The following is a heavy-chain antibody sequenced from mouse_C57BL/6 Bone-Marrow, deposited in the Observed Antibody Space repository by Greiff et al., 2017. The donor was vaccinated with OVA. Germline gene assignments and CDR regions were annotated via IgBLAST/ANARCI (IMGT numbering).Heavy chain of an antibody. J-gene: IGHJ3*01. V-gene: IGHV10-1*01. CDR3: VRWGLYEMFAY. CDR1: GFSFNTYA. D-gene: IGHD1-1*01. Sequence: EVKLMESGGGLVQPKGSLKLSCAASGFSFNTYAMNWVRQAPGKGLEWVARIRSKSNNYATYYADSVKDRFTISRDDSESMLYLQMNNLKTEDTAIYYCVRWGLYEMFAYGGQGTLVTVSA. CDR2: IRSKSNNYAT.